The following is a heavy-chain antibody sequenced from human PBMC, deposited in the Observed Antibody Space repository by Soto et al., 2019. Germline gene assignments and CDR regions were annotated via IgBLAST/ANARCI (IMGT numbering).Heavy chain of an antibody. CDR3: AKERGAMVRGAAFYFDY. V-gene: IGHV3-23*01. CDR1: GFTFTIYA. J-gene: IGHJ4*02. D-gene: IGHD3-10*01. Sequence: GGSLRLSCAASGFTFTIYAMSWVRQAPGKGLEWVSAITGSGGSTYYADSVKGRFTISRDNSKNTLYLQMNSLRAEDTAVYYCAKERGAMVRGAAFYFDYWGQGTLVTVYS. CDR2: ITGSGGST.